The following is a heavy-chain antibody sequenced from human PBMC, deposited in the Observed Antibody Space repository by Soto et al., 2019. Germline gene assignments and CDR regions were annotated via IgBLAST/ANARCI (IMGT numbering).Heavy chain of an antibody. V-gene: IGHV1-18*01. CDR3: ARAYCISTSCYSGYYYYYGMDV. Sequence: QVQLVQSGAEVKKPGASVKVSCKASGYTFTSYGISWVRQAPGQGLEWMGWISAYNGNTNYAQKLQDRVTMTTDTSTSTAYMELRSLRSDDTAVYYCARAYCISTSCYSGYYYYYGMDVWGQGTTVTVSS. CDR2: ISAYNGNT. D-gene: IGHD2-2*01. CDR1: GYTFTSYG. J-gene: IGHJ6*02.